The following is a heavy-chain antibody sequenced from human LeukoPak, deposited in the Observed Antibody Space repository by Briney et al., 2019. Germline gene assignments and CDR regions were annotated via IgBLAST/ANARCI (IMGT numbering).Heavy chain of an antibody. D-gene: IGHD1-14*01. CDR3: ARDLDNRNDMYYLDW. V-gene: IGHV1-18*01. Sequence: ASVKVSCKTSGYNSVIYGISWVRQAPGQGLEWMGRIGANNGNTNYAQRYQGRVTVTADTSTSTAYMELRSLRSDDTAVYYCARDLDNRNDMYYLDWWGQGTLVTVSS. CDR2: IGANNGNT. CDR1: GYNSVIYG. J-gene: IGHJ4*02.